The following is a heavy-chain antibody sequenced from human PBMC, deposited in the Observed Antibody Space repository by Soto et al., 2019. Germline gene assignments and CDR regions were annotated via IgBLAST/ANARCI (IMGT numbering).Heavy chain of an antibody. CDR2: IDTSYSYS. V-gene: IGHV5-10-1*01. Sequence: GESLKISCKGSGYSFTKYWIIWVRQVPGKGLEWMGRIDTSYSYSHYSPSFQGHVTISVDKSISTGYLQWSSLKVSDTAMYYCARYCSSSSCSQLYGMDVWGQGTTVTVSS. J-gene: IGHJ6*02. CDR1: GYSFTKYW. CDR3: ARYCSSSSCSQLYGMDV. D-gene: IGHD2-15*01.